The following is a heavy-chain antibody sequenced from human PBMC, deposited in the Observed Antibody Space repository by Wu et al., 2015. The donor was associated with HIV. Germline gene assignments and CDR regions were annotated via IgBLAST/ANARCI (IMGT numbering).Heavy chain of an antibody. CDR2: INPSNGGT. CDR3: ARDRHFLXGTPNLRASESLDY. J-gene: IGHJ4*01. D-gene: IGHD3-3*02. CDR1: KYIFTAYY. Sequence: QVQLVQSGAEVKKPGASVKVSCKASKYIFTAYYLHWIRQAPGQGLEWMGWINPSNGGTNYAQKFQGRVTMTRDTSISTVFMEMTRLRSDDTAVYYCARDRHFLXGTPNLRASESLDYWGQGTLVTVSS. V-gene: IGHV1-2*02.